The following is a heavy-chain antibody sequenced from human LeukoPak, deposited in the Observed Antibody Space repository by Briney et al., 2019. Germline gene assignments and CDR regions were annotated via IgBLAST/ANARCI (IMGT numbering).Heavy chain of an antibody. D-gene: IGHD3-10*01. Sequence: SETLSLTCTVSGGSISGYYWTWIRQPPGKGLEWIGYIYYSGSTNYNPSLKSRVTISVDTSKNQFSLKLSSVTAADTAVYYCARGAVSMVRGVIITEARENWFDPWGQGTLVTVSS. V-gene: IGHV4-59*01. CDR3: ARGAVSMVRGVIITEARENWFDP. J-gene: IGHJ5*02. CDR1: GGSISGYY. CDR2: IYYSGST.